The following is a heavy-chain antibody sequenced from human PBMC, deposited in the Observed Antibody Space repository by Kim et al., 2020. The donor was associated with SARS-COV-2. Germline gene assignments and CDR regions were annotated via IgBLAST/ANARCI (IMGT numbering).Heavy chain of an antibody. D-gene: IGHD3-22*01. CDR2: IIPMFGTA. Sequence: SVKVSCKAYGGSFSSFDISWVRQAPGQGLEWMGGIIPMFGTANYAQKFQGRVTITADESTSTAYMELSSLRSEDTAVYYCATDAKGSSGYFKNYYDYWGQGTLVTVSS. J-gene: IGHJ4*02. CDR3: ATDAKGSSGYFKNYYDY. V-gene: IGHV1-69*13. CDR1: GGSFSSFD.